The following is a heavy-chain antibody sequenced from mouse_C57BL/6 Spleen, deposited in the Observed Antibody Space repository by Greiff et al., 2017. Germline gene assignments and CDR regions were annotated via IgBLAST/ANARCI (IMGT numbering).Heavy chain of an antibody. V-gene: IGHV5-4*01. CDR2: ISDGGSYT. CDR1: GFTFSSYA. D-gene: IGHD3-3*01. CDR3: ARAGWLGGYFDV. J-gene: IGHJ1*03. Sequence: EVQLVESGGGLVKPGGSLKLSCAASGFTFSSYAMSWVRQTPEKRLEWVATISDGGSYTYYPDNVKGRFTISRDNAKNNLYLQMSHLKSEDTAMYYCARAGWLGGYFDVWGTGTTVTVSS.